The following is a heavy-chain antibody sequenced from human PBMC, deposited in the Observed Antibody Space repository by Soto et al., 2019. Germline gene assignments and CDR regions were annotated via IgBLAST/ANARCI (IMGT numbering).Heavy chain of an antibody. V-gene: IGHV3-43*01. Sequence: GGSLRLSCAASGFTFDDYTMHWVRQAPGKGLEWVSLISWDGGSTYYADSVKGRFTISRDNSKNSLYLQMNSLRTEDTALYYCAKDMADFWSTPVPGNYYYYGMDVWGQGTTVTVSS. CDR1: GFTFDDYT. CDR3: AKDMADFWSTPVPGNYYYYGMDV. CDR2: ISWDGGST. D-gene: IGHD3-3*01. J-gene: IGHJ6*02.